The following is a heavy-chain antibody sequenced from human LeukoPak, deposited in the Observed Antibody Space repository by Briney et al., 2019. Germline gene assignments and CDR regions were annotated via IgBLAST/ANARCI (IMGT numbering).Heavy chain of an antibody. CDR1: GFTFSSYG. V-gene: IGHV3-23*01. J-gene: IGHJ4*02. CDR3: AKFPSTVPTNYFDY. Sequence: GGSLRLSCAASGFTFSSYGMSWVRQAPGKGLEWVSIISGSGGTIYYADSVKGRFTISRDNSKNTLYLQMNSLRAEDTAIYYCAKFPSTVPTNYFDYWGLGTLVTVSS. D-gene: IGHD2-2*01. CDR2: ISGSGGTI.